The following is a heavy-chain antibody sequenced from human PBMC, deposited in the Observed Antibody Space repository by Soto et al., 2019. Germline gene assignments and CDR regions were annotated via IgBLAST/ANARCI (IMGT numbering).Heavy chain of an antibody. V-gene: IGHV4-59*08. CDR3: ARWGRDYYYGMDV. CDR1: GGSISSYY. CDR2: IYYSGST. J-gene: IGHJ6*02. D-gene: IGHD3-16*01. Sequence: PSETLSLTCTVSGGSISSYYWSWIRQPPGKGLEWIGYIYYSGSTNYNPSLKSRVTISVDTSKNQFSLKLSSVTAADTAVYYCARWGRDYYYGMDVWGQGTTVT.